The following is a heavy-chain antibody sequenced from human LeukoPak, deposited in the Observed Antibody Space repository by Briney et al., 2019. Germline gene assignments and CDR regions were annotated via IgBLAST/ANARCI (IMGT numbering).Heavy chain of an antibody. CDR2: INNSGSN. D-gene: IGHD3-22*01. CDR1: GGSFSGYY. CDR3: ARVVGDSSGYYLLY. Sequence: SETLSLTCAVYGGSFSGYYWSWIRQPPGKGLEWIGEINNSGSNNCDPSLKSRVTISVDKSKNQFSLKLSSVTAADTAIYYCARVVGDSSGYYLLYWGQGTRVTVSS. J-gene: IGHJ4*02. V-gene: IGHV4-34*01.